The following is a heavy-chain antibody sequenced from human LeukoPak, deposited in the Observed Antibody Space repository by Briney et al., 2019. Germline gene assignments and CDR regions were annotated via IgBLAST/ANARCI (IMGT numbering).Heavy chain of an antibody. CDR3: ASRKDADDY. V-gene: IGHV1-69*04. Sequence: SVKVSCKASGGTFSSSAISWVRQAPGQGLEWMGRIIPILGIANYAQKFQGRVTITADKSTSTACMELSSLRSEDTAVYYCASRKDADDYWGQGTLVTVSS. J-gene: IGHJ4*02. CDR2: IIPILGIA. CDR1: GGTFSSSA.